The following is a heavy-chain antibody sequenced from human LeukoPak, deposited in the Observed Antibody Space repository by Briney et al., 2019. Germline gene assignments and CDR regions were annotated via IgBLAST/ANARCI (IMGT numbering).Heavy chain of an antibody. CDR1: GGSISSYY. V-gene: IGHV4-59*01. CDR3: AASSGIAARLFTDY. J-gene: IGHJ4*02. Sequence: PSETLSLTCTVSGGSISSYYWSWIRQPPGKGLEWIGYIYYSGSTNYNPSLKSRVTISVDTSKSQFSLKLSSVTAADTAVYYCAASSGIAARLFTDYWGQGTLVTVSS. CDR2: IYYSGST. D-gene: IGHD6-6*01.